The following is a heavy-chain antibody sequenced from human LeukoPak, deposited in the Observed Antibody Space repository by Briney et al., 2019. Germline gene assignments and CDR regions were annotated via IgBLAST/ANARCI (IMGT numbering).Heavy chain of an antibody. Sequence: GESLKISCKGSGYSFTSYWIGWVRQMPGKGLEWMGIIYPGDSDTRYSPSFQGQVTISAGKSISTAYPQWSSLKASDTAMYYCARHSYDSSGYRDWFDPWGQGTLVTVSS. CDR3: ARHSYDSSGYRDWFDP. J-gene: IGHJ5*02. D-gene: IGHD3-22*01. V-gene: IGHV5-51*01. CDR1: GYSFTSYW. CDR2: IYPGDSDT.